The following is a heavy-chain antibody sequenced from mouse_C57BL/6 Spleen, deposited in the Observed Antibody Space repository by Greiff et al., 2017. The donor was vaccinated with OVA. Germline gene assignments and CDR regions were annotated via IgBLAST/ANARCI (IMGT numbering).Heavy chain of an antibody. D-gene: IGHD4-1*01. V-gene: IGHV1-18*01. CDR1: GYTFTDYN. J-gene: IGHJ4*01. Sequence: VQLQQSGPELVKPGASVKIPCKASGYTFTDYNMDSVKQSHGKSLEWIGDINPNNGGTIYNQKFKGKATLTVDKSSSTAYMELRSLTSEDTAVYYCARVGTGTAYYYAMDYWGQGTSVTVSS. CDR2: INPNNGGT. CDR3: ARVGTGTAYYYAMDY.